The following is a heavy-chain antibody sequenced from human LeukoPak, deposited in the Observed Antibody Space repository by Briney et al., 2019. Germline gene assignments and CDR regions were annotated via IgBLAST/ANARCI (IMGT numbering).Heavy chain of an antibody. J-gene: IGHJ4*02. CDR2: ISHSGYT. CDR3: ARGGSGLFDY. V-gene: IGHV4-59*01. D-gene: IGHD6-19*01. CDR1: GGSISSYY. Sequence: SETLSLTCTVSGGSISSYYWSWIRQPPGKGLEWIGYISHSGYTNYNPSLKSRVTISVDASKNQVSLKLSSVTAADTAVYYCARGGSGLFDYWGQGTLVTVSS.